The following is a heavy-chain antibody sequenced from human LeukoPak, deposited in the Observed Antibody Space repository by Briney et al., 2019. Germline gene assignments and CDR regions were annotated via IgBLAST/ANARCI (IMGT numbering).Heavy chain of an antibody. CDR3: AKGRCSGGSCYGRGFDY. CDR2: LSGSGGNT. D-gene: IGHD2-15*01. J-gene: IGHJ4*02. CDR1: GFTFDTYA. Sequence: GGSLRLLCAASGFTFDTYAMSWVRQAPGKAREWVSSLSGSGGNTYYADSVKGRFTISRDNAKNTLYLQMNSLRAEDTAVYYCAKGRCSGGSCYGRGFDYWGQGTLVTVSS. V-gene: IGHV3-23*01.